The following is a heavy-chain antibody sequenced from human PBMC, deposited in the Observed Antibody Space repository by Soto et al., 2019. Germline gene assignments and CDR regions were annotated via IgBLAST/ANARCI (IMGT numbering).Heavy chain of an antibody. Sequence: QVQLVESGGGVVQPGRSLRLSCAASGFTFSSYGMHWVRQAPGKGLEWVAVISYDGSNKYYADSVKGRFTISRDNSKNTLYLQMNSLRAEDTAVYYCANSYSGYDYDAFDIWGQGTMVTVSS. J-gene: IGHJ3*02. CDR3: ANSYSGYDYDAFDI. CDR1: GFTFSSYG. CDR2: ISYDGSNK. D-gene: IGHD5-12*01. V-gene: IGHV3-30*18.